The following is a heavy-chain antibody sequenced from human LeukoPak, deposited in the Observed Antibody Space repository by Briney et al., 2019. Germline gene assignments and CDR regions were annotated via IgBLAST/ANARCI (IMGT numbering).Heavy chain of an antibody. CDR2: IGSGSIYI. CDR1: GFTFSTYS. V-gene: IGHV3-21*04. D-gene: IGHD3-3*01. CDR3: TRRAWSGWDRYYFDY. Sequence: GGSLRLSCAASGFTFSTYSMNWVRQAPGKRLEWVSSIGSGSIYIYYADSVKGRFTISRDNSKNTVFLQMNSLKTEDTAVYYCTRRAWSGWDRYYFDYWGQGTLVTVSS. J-gene: IGHJ4*02.